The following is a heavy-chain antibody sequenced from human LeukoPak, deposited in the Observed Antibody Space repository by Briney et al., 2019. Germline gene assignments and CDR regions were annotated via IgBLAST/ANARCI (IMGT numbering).Heavy chain of an antibody. D-gene: IGHD2-2*01. CDR2: IWNDGSNK. Sequence: GGSLRLSCAASGFIFSNYTMNWVRQAPGKGLEWVAVIWNDGSNKYYEDSVKGRFTISRDNLKNTLYLQMNSLRAEDTAVYYCARASYCSSTSCYRFDYWGQGTLVTVSS. CDR3: ARASYCSSTSCYRFDY. J-gene: IGHJ4*02. V-gene: IGHV3-33*08. CDR1: GFIFSNYT.